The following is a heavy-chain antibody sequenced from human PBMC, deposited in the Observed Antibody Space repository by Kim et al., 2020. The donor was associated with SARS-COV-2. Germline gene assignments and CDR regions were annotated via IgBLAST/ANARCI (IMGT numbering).Heavy chain of an antibody. CDR3: ARGSWYRPKAYYYYYGMDV. CDR1: GGTFSSYA. J-gene: IGHJ6*02. CDR2: IIPIFGTA. V-gene: IGHV1-69*13. D-gene: IGHD6-13*01. Sequence: SVKVSCKASGGTFSSYAISWVRQAPGQGLEWMGGIIPIFGTANYAQKFQGRVTITADESTSTAYMELSSLRSEDTAVYYCARGSWYRPKAYYYYYGMDVWGQGTTVTVSS.